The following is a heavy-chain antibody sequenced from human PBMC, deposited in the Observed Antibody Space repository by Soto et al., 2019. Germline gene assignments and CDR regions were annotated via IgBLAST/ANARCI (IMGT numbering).Heavy chain of an antibody. CDR1: CGSISSYY. D-gene: IGHD6-25*01. Sequence: SEPMSVTCTVACGSISSYYLFCILQTHGKGLEWIWYIHYSGSTNYNPSLRSRVTISVDTPKNQFSLKVNSMIAADTAIYYCARGGVAARKGRWFDPLGQGTLVTVSS. CDR2: IHYSGST. V-gene: IGHV4-59*01. CDR3: ARGGVAARKGRWFDP. J-gene: IGHJ5*02.